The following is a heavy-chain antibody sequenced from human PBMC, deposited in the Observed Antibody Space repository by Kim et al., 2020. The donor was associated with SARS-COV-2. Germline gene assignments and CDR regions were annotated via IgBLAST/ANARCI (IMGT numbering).Heavy chain of an antibody. D-gene: IGHD1-26*01. Sequence: GGSLRLSCKDSDFTFNDYSMYWVRQAPGKGLEWVALISWDGGSTNYPDSLRGRFRISKDSDQNFLYLEMSSLTTEDSAMYFCAKDIGSYYGDDSFHFWGQGTMVTVSS. CDR3: AKDIGSYYGDDSFHF. CDR2: ISWDGGST. V-gene: IGHV3-43*01. CDR1: DFTFNDYS. J-gene: IGHJ3*01.